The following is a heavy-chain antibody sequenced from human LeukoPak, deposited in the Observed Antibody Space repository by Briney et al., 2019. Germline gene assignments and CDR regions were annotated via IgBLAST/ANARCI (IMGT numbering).Heavy chain of an antibody. CDR1: GFPFSSYA. V-gene: IGHV3-64D*09. Sequence: QPGGSLRLSCSASGFPFSSYAMHWVRQAPGKGLEYVSAISDCGGSTYYADSVKGRFTISRDNSKNTLYLQMSSLRAEDTAVYFCVRGYSFGPYGMDVWGQGTTATVSS. D-gene: IGHD2-15*01. CDR3: VRGYSFGPYGMDV. CDR2: ISDCGGST. J-gene: IGHJ6*02.